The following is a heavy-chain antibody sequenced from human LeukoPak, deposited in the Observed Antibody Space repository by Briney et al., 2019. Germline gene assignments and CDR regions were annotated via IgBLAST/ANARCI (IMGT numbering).Heavy chain of an antibody. D-gene: IGHD6-19*01. V-gene: IGHV3-21*01. CDR3: ARDRILGAWLVPGTYYYGMDV. CDR1: GFTFSSYS. Sequence: GGSLRLSCAASGFTFSSYSMNWVRQAPGKGLEGVSSISSSSSYIYYADSVKGRFTISRDNAKNSLYLQMNSLRAEDTAVYYCARDRILGAWLVPGTYYYGMDVWGQGTTVTVSS. J-gene: IGHJ6*02. CDR2: ISSSSSYI.